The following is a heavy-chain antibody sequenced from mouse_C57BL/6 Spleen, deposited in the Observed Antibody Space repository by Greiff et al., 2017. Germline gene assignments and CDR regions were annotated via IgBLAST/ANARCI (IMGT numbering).Heavy chain of an antibody. D-gene: IGHD3-2*02. J-gene: IGHJ4*01. CDR3: ARDKDSSGYGAMDY. V-gene: IGHV5-4*01. CDR2: ISDGGSYT. CDR1: GFTFSSYA. Sequence: VQLKESGGGLVKPGGSLKLSCAASGFTFSSYAMSWVRQTPEKRLEWVATISDGGSYTYYPDNVKGRFTISRDNAKNNLYLQMSHLKSEDTAMYYCARDKDSSGYGAMDYWGQGTSVTVSS.